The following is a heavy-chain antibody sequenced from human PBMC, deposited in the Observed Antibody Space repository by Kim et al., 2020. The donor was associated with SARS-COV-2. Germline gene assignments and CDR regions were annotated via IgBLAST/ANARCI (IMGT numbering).Heavy chain of an antibody. CDR3: ARAPIAVAGTVWFDP. J-gene: IGHJ5*02. CDR2: IYYSGST. D-gene: IGHD6-19*01. Sequence: SETLSLTCTVSGGSVSSGSYYWSWIRQPPGKGLEWIGYIYYSGSTNYNPSLKSCVTISVDTSKNQFSLKLSSVTAADTAVYYCARAPIAVAGTVWFDPWGQGTLVTVSS. CDR1: GGSVSSGSYY. V-gene: IGHV4-61*01.